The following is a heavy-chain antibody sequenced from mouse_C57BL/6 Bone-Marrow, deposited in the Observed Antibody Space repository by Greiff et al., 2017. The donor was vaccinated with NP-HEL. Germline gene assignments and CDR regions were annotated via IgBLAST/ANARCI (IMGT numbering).Heavy chain of an antibody. CDR2: SRNKANDYTT. V-gene: IGHV7-1*01. Sequence: EVQLVESGGGLVQSGRSLRLSCATSGFTFSDFYMEWVRQAPGKGLEWIAASRNKANDYTTEYSASVKGRFIVSRDTSQSILYLQMNALRAEDTAIYYCARDAGDGYPNYYAMDYWGQGTSVTVSS. CDR3: ARDAGDGYPNYYAMDY. CDR1: GFTFSDFY. D-gene: IGHD2-3*01. J-gene: IGHJ4*01.